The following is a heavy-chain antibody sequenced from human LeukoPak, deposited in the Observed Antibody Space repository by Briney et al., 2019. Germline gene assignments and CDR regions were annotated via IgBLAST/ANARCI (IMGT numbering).Heavy chain of an antibody. J-gene: IGHJ3*02. V-gene: IGHV3-30-3*01. Sequence: GRSLRLSCAASGFTFSSYAMHWVRQAPGKGLEWVAVISYDGSNKYYADSVKGRFTISRDNSKNTLYLQMNSLRAEDTAVYYCARSQGLVVTWGGAFDIWGQGTMVTVSS. CDR3: ARSQGLVVTWGGAFDI. CDR1: GFTFSSYA. CDR2: ISYDGSNK. D-gene: IGHD2-21*01.